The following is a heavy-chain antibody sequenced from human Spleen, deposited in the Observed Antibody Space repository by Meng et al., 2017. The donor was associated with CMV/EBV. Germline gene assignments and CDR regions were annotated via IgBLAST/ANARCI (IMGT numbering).Heavy chain of an antibody. CDR2: IYYSGTT. CDR3: AKCYDCWGWDYYFDY. D-gene: IGHD3-3*01. V-gene: IGHV4-39*07. J-gene: IGHJ4*02. CDR1: GGLITSTNYP. Sequence: SETLSLTFTVSGGLITSTNYPWGWIRQPPGKGLEWLGIIYYSGTTYYNPSLKSRVTISIDTSKNQFSLKLSSVPAADPDVYYCAKCYDCWGWDYYFDYWGQGTLVTVSS.